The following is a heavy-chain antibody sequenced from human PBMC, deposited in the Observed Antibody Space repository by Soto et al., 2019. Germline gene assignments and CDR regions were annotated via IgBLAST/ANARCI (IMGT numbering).Heavy chain of an antibody. J-gene: IGHJ3*02. CDR1: GLTFSSFA. V-gene: IGHV3-23*01. Sequence: EVQLLESGGGLVQPGGSLRLSCAASGLTFSSFAMSWVRQAPGKGLEWVSAISGSGGSTYYADSVKGRFTISRDNSKNTLYLQMNSLRAEDTAVYYCAKMTGSRPGKDAFDIWGQGTMVTVSS. D-gene: IGHD2-2*01. CDR3: AKMTGSRPGKDAFDI. CDR2: ISGSGGST.